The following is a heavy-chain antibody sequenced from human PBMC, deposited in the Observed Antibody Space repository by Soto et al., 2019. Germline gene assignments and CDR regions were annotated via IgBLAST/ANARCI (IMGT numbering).Heavy chain of an antibody. J-gene: IGHJ4*02. Sequence: QVQLMQSGAEVKKPGASVKVSCKASGDTFTDYYIHWVRQAPGQGLEWMGTVNPSGGHTTYAQHFLGRATMTRDTSTSTLYMELTSLTSDDTAIYYCARGGHVVVVTADLDYWGQGTLVTVSS. D-gene: IGHD2-21*02. V-gene: IGHV1-46*01. CDR2: VNPSGGHT. CDR1: GDTFTDYY. CDR3: ARGGHVVVVTADLDY.